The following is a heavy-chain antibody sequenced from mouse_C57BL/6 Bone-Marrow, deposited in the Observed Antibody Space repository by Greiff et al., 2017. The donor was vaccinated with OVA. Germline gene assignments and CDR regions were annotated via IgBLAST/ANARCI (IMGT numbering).Heavy chain of an antibody. Sequence: QVTLKVSGPGILQSSQTLSLTCSFSGFSLSTSGMGVSWIRQPSGKGLEWLAHTYWDDDKRYNPSLKSRLTISKDTSRNQVFLKIASVDTADTATYYCAHLITTVDWYFDVWGTGTTVTVSS. J-gene: IGHJ1*03. V-gene: IGHV8-12*01. CDR3: AHLITTVDWYFDV. D-gene: IGHD2-4*01. CDR1: GFSLSTSGMG. CDR2: TYWDDDK.